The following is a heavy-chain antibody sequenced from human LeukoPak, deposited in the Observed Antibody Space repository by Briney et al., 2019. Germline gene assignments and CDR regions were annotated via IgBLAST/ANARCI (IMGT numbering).Heavy chain of an antibody. CDR3: ARSSGIYLIFDY. Sequence: GGSLRLSCAASGFTVSSNYTSWVRQAPGKGLEWVSVIYNGGTTYYADSVKGRFTISRDNSKNTLFLQMNSLRAEDTAIYYCARSSGIYLIFDYWGQGTLVTVSS. CDR2: IYNGGTT. J-gene: IGHJ4*02. CDR1: GFTVSSNY. D-gene: IGHD1-26*01. V-gene: IGHV3-66*01.